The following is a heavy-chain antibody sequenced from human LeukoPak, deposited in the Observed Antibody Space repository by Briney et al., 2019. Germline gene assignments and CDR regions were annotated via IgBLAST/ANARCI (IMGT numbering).Heavy chain of an antibody. Sequence: ASVKVSCKTSGYTFTSYGITWMRQAPGQGLEWMGWISAYNGNTNYAQKLQGRVTMTTDTSTSTAYMELRSLRSDDTAVYYCARTKPRIAARPGPMDVWGKGTTVTVSS. D-gene: IGHD6-6*01. V-gene: IGHV1-18*01. J-gene: IGHJ6*03. CDR3: ARTKPRIAARPGPMDV. CDR2: ISAYNGNT. CDR1: GYTFTSYG.